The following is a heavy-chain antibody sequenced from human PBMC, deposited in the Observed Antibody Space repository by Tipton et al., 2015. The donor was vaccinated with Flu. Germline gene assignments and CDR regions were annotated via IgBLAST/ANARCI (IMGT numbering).Heavy chain of an antibody. CDR1: GDSISRGSYY. CDR2: IYTNTNT. D-gene: IGHD4-11*01. CDR3: ARRDYSNYVSEPKNWFDS. V-gene: IGHV4-61*02. Sequence: TLSLTCTVSGDSISRGSYYYNWVRQPAGEGLEWIGRIYTNTNTNYNASLKSRVTISIDRSKNQFSLRLTSVTAADTAVYYCARRDYSNYVSEPKNWFDSWGQGTLVTVSS. J-gene: IGHJ5*01.